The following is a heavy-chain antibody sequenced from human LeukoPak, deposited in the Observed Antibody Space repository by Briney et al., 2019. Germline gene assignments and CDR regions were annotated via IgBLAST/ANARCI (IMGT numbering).Heavy chain of an antibody. CDR3: ARKGIAAAGDWFDP. D-gene: IGHD6-13*01. V-gene: IGHV4-59*01. Sequence: PSETLSLTCAVYGGSFSSYYWSWIRQPPGKGLEWIGYIYYSGSTNYNPSLKSRVTISVDTSKNQFSLKLSSVTAADTAVYYCARKGIAAAGDWFDPWGQGTLVTVSS. CDR2: IYYSGST. J-gene: IGHJ5*02. CDR1: GGSFSSYY.